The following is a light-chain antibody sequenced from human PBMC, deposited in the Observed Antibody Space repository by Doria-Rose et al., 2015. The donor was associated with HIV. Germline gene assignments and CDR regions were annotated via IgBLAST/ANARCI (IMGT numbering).Light chain of an antibody. Sequence: SCQASQDINNCFKWYQQKPGKAPKLLIYDASILETGVPSRFSGSGSVTDFNFTVSSLQPEDIATYDCQQYENLPLTFGGGTKTEI. CDR3: QQYENLPLT. V-gene: IGKV1-33*01. CDR2: DAS. J-gene: IGKJ4*01. CDR1: QDINNC.